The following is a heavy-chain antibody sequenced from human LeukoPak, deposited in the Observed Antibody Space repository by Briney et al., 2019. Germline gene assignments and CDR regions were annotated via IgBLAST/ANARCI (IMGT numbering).Heavy chain of an antibody. D-gene: IGHD3-22*01. CDR3: ASLHYYDSSGYAEDNAFDI. CDR1: GGSFSSYY. Sequence: SETLSLTCTVSGGSFSSYYWSWIRQPPGKGLEWIGYIYYSGSTNYNPSLKSRVTISVDTSKNQFSLKLSSVTAADTAVYYCASLHYYDSSGYAEDNAFDIWGQGTMVTVSS. J-gene: IGHJ3*02. V-gene: IGHV4-59*08. CDR2: IYYSGST.